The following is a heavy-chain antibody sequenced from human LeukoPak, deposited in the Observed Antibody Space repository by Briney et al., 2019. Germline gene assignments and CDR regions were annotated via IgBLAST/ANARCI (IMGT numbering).Heavy chain of an antibody. CDR3: ASNRGNTGSFLQLDY. J-gene: IGHJ4*02. CDR2: VYSGGNT. D-gene: IGHD1-26*01. V-gene: IGHV3-66*02. CDR1: GFTVSSVY. Sequence: GGSLRLSCAAAGFTVSSVYMTWFRQAPGKGLEWFSVVYSGGNTYYTDSVKGRFTISRDNSKNTLYLQMNGLRVDDTAVYYCASNRGNTGSFLQLDYWGQGTLLTVSS.